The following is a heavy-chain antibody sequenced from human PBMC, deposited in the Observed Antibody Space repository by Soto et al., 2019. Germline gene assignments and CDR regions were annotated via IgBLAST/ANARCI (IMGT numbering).Heavy chain of an antibody. CDR3: ARDFQILRFLEWPTSGFDY. D-gene: IGHD3-3*01. V-gene: IGHV1-3*01. Sequence: ASVKVSCKASGYTFTSYGISWVRQAPGQGLEWMGWINAGNGNTKYSQKFQGRVTITRDTSASTAYMELSSLRSEDTAVYYCARDFQILRFLEWPTSGFDYWGQGTLVTVSS. J-gene: IGHJ4*02. CDR2: INAGNGNT. CDR1: GYTFTSYG.